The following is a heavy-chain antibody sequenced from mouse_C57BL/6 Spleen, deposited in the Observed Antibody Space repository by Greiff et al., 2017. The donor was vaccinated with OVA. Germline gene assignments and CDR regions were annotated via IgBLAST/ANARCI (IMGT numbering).Heavy chain of an antibody. D-gene: IGHD2-4*01. CDR1: GYTFTSYW. CDR2: IYPGNSDT. J-gene: IGHJ2*01. CDR3: TSGDDDDGKGYFEY. V-gene: IGHV1-5*01. Sequence: DVKLVESGTVLARPGASVKMSCKTSGYTFTSYWMHWVKQRPGQGLEWIGAIYPGNSDTSYNQKFKGKAKLTAVTSASTAYMELSSLTNEDSAVYYWTSGDDDDGKGYFEYWGQGTTLTVSA.